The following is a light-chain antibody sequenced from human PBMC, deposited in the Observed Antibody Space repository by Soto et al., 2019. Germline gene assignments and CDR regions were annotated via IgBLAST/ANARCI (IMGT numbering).Light chain of an antibody. CDR2: SDN. CDR3: QSFDRGPSGVYV. J-gene: IGLJ1*01. Sequence: QSVLTQPPSASGTPGQRVTVSCSGSSSNIGTNTVNWYQQLPGTAPELLIYSDNQRPSGVPDRFSGSKSGTSASLAISGLQSEDEGDYYCQSFDRGPSGVYVFGTGTKVTVL. V-gene: IGLV1-44*01. CDR1: SSNIGTNT.